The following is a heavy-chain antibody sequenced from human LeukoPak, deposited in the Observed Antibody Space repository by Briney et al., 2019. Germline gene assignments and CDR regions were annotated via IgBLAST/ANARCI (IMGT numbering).Heavy chain of an antibody. D-gene: IGHD5-24*01. J-gene: IGHJ4*02. V-gene: IGHV4-59*01. Sequence: SETLSLTCTVSGGSISSYYWSWIRQPPGKGLEWIGYIYDSGSTNYNPSLKSRVTISVDTSKNQFSLKLSSVTAADTAVYYCAREMGRDGYNLRAGGYDYWGQGTLVTVSS. CDR3: AREMGRDGYNLRAGGYDY. CDR2: IYDSGST. CDR1: GGSISSYY.